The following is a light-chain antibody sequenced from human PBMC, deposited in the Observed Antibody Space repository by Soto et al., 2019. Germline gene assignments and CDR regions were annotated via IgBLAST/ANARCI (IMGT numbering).Light chain of an antibody. J-gene: IGLJ1*01. CDR2: EVR. Sequence: QSALTQPASVSGSPGQSITISCTGTSSDVGGYNYVSWYQQHPGKAPKLMIYEVRNRPSGVSNRFSGSKSGNTASLTISGLQAQDEGDYYCSSYTSTSTPLYVFGTGTKVTVL. V-gene: IGLV2-14*01. CDR1: SSDVGGYNY. CDR3: SSYTSTSTPLYV.